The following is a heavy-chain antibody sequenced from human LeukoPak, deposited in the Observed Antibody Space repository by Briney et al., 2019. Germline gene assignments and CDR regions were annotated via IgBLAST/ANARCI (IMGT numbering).Heavy chain of an antibody. V-gene: IGHV3-23*01. CDR3: AKSVPRGGHDFRDAFEI. CDR1: GLTFSSFA. D-gene: IGHD3-16*01. Sequence: TGGSLRLSCAASGLTFSSFAMNWVRQAPGKGLEWVSTISGSGGSTYYADSVKGRFTISRDNSKSTLYLQMNSLRADDTAVYFCAKSVPRGGHDFRDAFEIWGQGTMVTVSS. J-gene: IGHJ3*02. CDR2: ISGSGGST.